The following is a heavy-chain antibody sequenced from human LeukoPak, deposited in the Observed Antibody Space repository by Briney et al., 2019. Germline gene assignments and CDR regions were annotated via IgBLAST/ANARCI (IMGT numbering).Heavy chain of an antibody. J-gene: IGHJ6*02. CDR3: ARGSTSPLGHYGMDV. CDR2: IYYSGST. CDR1: GGSISSSSYY. V-gene: IGHV4-39*07. Sequence: SETLSLTCTVSGGSISSSSYYWGWIRQPPGKGLEWIGSIYYSGSTYYNPSLKSRVTISVDTSKNQFSLKLSSVTAADTAVYYCARGSTSPLGHYGMDVWGQGTTVTVSS. D-gene: IGHD2-2*01.